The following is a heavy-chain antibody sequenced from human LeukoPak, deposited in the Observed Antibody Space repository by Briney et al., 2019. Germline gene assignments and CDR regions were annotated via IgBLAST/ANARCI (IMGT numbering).Heavy chain of an antibody. D-gene: IGHD3-22*01. CDR2: IYTGGST. V-gene: IGHV4-4*07. CDR3: AMYNYDTSGFDY. Sequence: PSGTLSLTCSVSGGSVGSFSIYYWSWVRQPAGKGLEWIGRIYTGGSTSTSYNPSLKSRVSISVDKSKTHFSLTLRSVTAADTAVYYCAMYNYDTSGFDYWGQGTRVTVSS. J-gene: IGHJ4*02. CDR1: GGSVGSFSIYY.